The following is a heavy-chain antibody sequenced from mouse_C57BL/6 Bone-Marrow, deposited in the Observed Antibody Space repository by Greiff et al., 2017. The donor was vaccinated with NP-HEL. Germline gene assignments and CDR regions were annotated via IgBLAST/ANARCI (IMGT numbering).Heavy chain of an antibody. CDR2: ISSGSSTI. J-gene: IGHJ4*01. D-gene: IGHD2-3*01. V-gene: IGHV5-17*01. CDR3: ARFIYDGYLYAMDY. Sequence: EVQGVESGGGLVKPGGSLKLSCAASGFTFSDYGMHWVRQAPEKGLEWVAYISSGSSTIYYADTVKGRFTISRDNAKNTLFLQLTSLRSEDTALYYCARFIYDGYLYAMDYWGQGTSVTVSA. CDR1: GFTFSDYG.